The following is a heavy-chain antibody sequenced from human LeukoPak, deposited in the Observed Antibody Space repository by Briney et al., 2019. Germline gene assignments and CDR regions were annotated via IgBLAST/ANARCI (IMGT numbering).Heavy chain of an antibody. CDR1: GFTVSSNY. Sequence: GGSLRLSCAASGFTVSSNYMSWVRQAPGKGLEWVSVIYSGGSTYYADSVKGRFTISRDNSKNTLYLQMNSLRAEDTAVYYCARALVPAALGYWGQGTLVTVSS. CDR2: IYSGGST. V-gene: IGHV3-66*01. D-gene: IGHD2-2*01. J-gene: IGHJ4*02. CDR3: ARALVPAALGY.